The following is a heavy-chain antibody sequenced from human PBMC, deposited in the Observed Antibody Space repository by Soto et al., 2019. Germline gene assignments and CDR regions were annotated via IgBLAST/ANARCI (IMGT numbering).Heavy chain of an antibody. Sequence: ASVKVSCKASGYTFTSYGISWVRQAPGQGLEWMGWISAYNGNTNYAQKLQGRVTMTTDTSASTAYMELRSLRSDDTAVYYCARKGRGYSYGYLDYWGQGTLVTVSS. D-gene: IGHD5-18*01. J-gene: IGHJ4*02. CDR2: ISAYNGNT. CDR1: GYTFTSYG. V-gene: IGHV1-18*01. CDR3: ARKGRGYSYGYLDY.